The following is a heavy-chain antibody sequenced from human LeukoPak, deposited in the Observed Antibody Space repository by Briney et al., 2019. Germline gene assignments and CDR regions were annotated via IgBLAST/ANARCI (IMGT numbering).Heavy chain of an antibody. CDR3: AKGGYQAPFDY. J-gene: IGHJ4*02. CDR1: GFTFSCYG. CDR2: ISGSGGST. D-gene: IGHD5-18*01. Sequence: GGSLRTSFSAPGFTFSCYGMDLVRPGPGQGLEWVSAISGSGGSTYYADSVKGRFTISRDNSKNTLYLQMNSLRAEDTAVYYCAKGGYQAPFDYWGQGTLVTVSS. V-gene: IGHV3-23*01.